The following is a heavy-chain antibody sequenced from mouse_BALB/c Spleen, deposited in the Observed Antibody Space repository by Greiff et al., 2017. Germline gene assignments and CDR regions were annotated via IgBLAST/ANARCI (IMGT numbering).Heavy chain of an antibody. CDR2: ISYSGST. Sequence: EVQRVESGPGLVKPSQSLSLTCTVTGYSITSDYAWNWIRQFPGNKLEWMGYISYSGSTSYNPSLKSRISITRDTSKNQFFLQLNSVTTEDTATYYCARTDYGSRGDYFDYWGQGTTLTVSS. CDR1: GYSITSDYA. V-gene: IGHV3-2*02. D-gene: IGHD1-1*01. CDR3: ARTDYGSRGDYFDY. J-gene: IGHJ2*01.